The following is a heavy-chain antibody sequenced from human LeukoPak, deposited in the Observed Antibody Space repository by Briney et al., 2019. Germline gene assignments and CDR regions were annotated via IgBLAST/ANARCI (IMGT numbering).Heavy chain of an antibody. J-gene: IGHJ4*02. CDR2: IYYSGST. CDR3: ARWSSWYYFDY. CDR1: GGSISSYY. Sequence: SETLSLTCTVSGGSISSYYWSRIRQPPGKGLEWIGYIYYSGSTNYNSSLKSRVTISVDTSRDQFSLKLTSVTAADTAVYYCARWSSWYYFDYWGQGTLVTVSS. V-gene: IGHV4-59*01. D-gene: IGHD6-13*01.